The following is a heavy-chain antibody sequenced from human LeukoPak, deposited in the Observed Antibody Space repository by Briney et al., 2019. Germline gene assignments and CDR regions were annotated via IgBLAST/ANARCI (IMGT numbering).Heavy chain of an antibody. J-gene: IGHJ4*02. D-gene: IGHD3-22*01. CDR3: AKSHDSSGYYRYLFDY. V-gene: IGHV3-23*01. CDR2: ISGSGGST. CDR1: GFTFSSYA. Sequence: GGSLRLSCAASGFTFSSYAMSWVRQAPGEGLEWVPAISGSGGSTYYADSVKGRFTISRDNSKNTLYLQMNSLRAEDTAVYYCAKSHDSSGYYRYLFDYWGQGTLVTVSS.